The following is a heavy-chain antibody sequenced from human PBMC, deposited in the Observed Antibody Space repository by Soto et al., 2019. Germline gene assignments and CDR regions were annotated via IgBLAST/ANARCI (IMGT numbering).Heavy chain of an antibody. Sequence: QVQLVESGGGVVQPGRSLRLSCAASGFTFGSYAMHWVRQAPGKGLEWVAVISYDGSNKYYADSVKGRFTISRDNSKNTLYLQMNSLRAEDTAVYYCARDPDYGDDYFDYWGQGTLVTVSS. CDR3: ARDPDYGDDYFDY. CDR2: ISYDGSNK. V-gene: IGHV3-30-3*01. J-gene: IGHJ4*02. CDR1: GFTFGSYA. D-gene: IGHD4-17*01.